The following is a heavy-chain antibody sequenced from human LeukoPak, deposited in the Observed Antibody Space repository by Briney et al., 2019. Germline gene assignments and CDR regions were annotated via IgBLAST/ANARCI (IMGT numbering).Heavy chain of an antibody. CDR1: GASITSGGYS. J-gene: IGHJ5*02. Sequence: SQTLSLTCAVSGASITSGGYSWSWIRQPPGKGLEWIGSMYHSGSTYYNPSLKSRVTITVYRSKNQCSLRLSSVTAADTAVYYRATSGYSSSLTLDPWGQGTLVTVSS. CDR3: ATSGYSSSLTLDP. CDR2: MYHSGST. V-gene: IGHV4-30-2*01. D-gene: IGHD6-13*01.